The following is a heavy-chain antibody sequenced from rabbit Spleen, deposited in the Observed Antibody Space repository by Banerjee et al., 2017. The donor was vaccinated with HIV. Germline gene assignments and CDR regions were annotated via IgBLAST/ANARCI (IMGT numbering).Heavy chain of an antibody. Sequence: QEQLVESGGGLVQPGASLTLTCTASGFSFSGSYWICWVRQAPGKGLEWIACIDTGNNKNYYASWAKGRFTISKTSSTMVTLQMTTLTAADTATYFCARNYVNTFDPWGPGTLVTVS. V-gene: IGHV1S45*01. J-gene: IGHJ2*01. CDR3: ARNYVNTFDP. CDR1: GFSFSGSYW. CDR2: IDTGNNKN. D-gene: IGHD1-1*01.